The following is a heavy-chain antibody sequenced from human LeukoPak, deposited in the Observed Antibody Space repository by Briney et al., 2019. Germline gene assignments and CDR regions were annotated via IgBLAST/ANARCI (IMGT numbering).Heavy chain of an antibody. CDR3: ARDRIQLWTYYYYYMDV. D-gene: IGHD5-18*01. CDR2: IKQDGSEK. J-gene: IGHJ6*03. V-gene: IGHV3-7*01. Sequence: GGSLRPSCAASGFTFSSYWMSWVRQAPGKGLEWVANIKQDGSEKYYVDSVKGRFTISRDNAKNSLYLQMNSLRAEDTAVYYCARDRIQLWTYYYYYMDVWGKGTTVTVSS. CDR1: GFTFSSYW.